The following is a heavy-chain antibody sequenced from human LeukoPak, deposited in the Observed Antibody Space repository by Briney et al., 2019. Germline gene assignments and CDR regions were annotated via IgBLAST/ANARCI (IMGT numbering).Heavy chain of an antibody. CDR3: ASSRGVVTAYDI. CDR1: GGSIGINY. CDR2: IYYTGST. D-gene: IGHD3-22*01. V-gene: IGHV4-59*01. Sequence: SESLSLTCTVSGGSIGINYWNWIRQPPGKGLEWLGYIYYTGSTSYNPSLKSPVTMSVDTSKNLFSLKLTSVTAADTAVYYCASSRGVVTAYDIWGQGTMVTVSS. J-gene: IGHJ3*02.